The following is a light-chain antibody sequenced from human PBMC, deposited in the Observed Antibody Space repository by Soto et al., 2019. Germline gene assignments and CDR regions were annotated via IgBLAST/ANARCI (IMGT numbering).Light chain of an antibody. V-gene: IGLV2-14*01. CDR3: ASYTNNTTLV. CDR1: SSDVGGYNY. Sequence: QSALTQPASVSGSPGQSITISCTGTSSDVGGYNYVSWYQQHPGKAPKLMLYEVSNRPSGVSNRFSGSKSDNTASLTISGLQAEDESDYYCASYTNNTTLVFGTGTKVTVL. CDR2: EVS. J-gene: IGLJ1*01.